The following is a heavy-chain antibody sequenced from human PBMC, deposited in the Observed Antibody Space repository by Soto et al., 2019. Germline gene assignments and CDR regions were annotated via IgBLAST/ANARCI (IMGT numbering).Heavy chain of an antibody. CDR1: GGSFSGYY. CDR3: ARGYGSGSYYRYYYYMDV. CDR2: INHSGST. D-gene: IGHD3-10*01. J-gene: IGHJ6*03. V-gene: IGHV4-34*01. Sequence: PSETLSLTCAVYGGSFSGYYWSWIRQPPGKGLEWIGEINHSGSTNYNPSLKSRVTISVDTSKNQFSLKLSSVTAADTAVYYCARGYGSGSYYRYYYYMDVWGKGTTVTVSS.